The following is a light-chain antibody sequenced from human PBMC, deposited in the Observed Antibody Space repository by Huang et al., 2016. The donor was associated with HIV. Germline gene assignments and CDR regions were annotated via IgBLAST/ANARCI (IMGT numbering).Light chain of an antibody. CDR1: QDISNY. CDR2: DAS. Sequence: DIQMTQSPSSLSASLGDRVTITCQASQDISNYLNWYQQKSGKAPELLIYDASNLETGVPSRFSGSGSGTDFTFTISSLQPEDIATYYCQQYDNLPYTFGQGTKLEIK. V-gene: IGKV1-33*01. J-gene: IGKJ2*01. CDR3: QQYDNLPYT.